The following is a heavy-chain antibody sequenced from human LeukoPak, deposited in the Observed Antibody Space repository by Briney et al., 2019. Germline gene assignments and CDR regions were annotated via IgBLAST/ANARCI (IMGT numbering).Heavy chain of an antibody. CDR1: RFTFSSYA. Sequence: PGGSLRLSCAASRFTFSSYAMSWVRQAPGKGLEWVSAISGRGDNTYYADSVKGQFTISRDNSKNTLYLQMNSLRAEDTALYYCAKNLSSLWLIDNWGQGTLVTVSS. CDR2: ISGRGDNT. D-gene: IGHD2-21*01. J-gene: IGHJ4*02. V-gene: IGHV3-23*01. CDR3: AKNLSSLWLIDN.